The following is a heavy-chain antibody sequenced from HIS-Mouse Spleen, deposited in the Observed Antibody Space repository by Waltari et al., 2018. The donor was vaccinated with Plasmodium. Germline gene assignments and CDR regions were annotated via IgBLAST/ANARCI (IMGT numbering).Heavy chain of an antibody. CDR2: IYYSGST. J-gene: IGHJ4*02. CDR1: GGSISSSY. V-gene: IGHV4-59*01. D-gene: IGHD6-6*01. Sequence: QVQLQESGPGLVKPPETLSLTCTVPGGSISSSYWRWIRQPPGKGLEWIAYIYYSGSTNYNPSLKSRVTISVDTSKNQFSLKLSSVTAADTAVFYCARGGYSSSSYYFDYWGQGTLVTVSS. CDR3: ARGGYSSSSYYFDY.